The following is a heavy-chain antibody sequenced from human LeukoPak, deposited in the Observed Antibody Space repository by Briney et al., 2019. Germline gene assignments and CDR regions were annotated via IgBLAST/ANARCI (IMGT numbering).Heavy chain of an antibody. CDR2: TNPNSGGT. V-gene: IGHV1-2*02. J-gene: IGHJ5*02. CDR3: ARDHPDFWSGYYNWFDP. Sequence: GASVKVSCKASGYTFTGYYMHWVRQAPGQGLEWMGWTNPNSGGTNYAQKFQGRVTMTRDTSISTAYMELSRLRSDDTAVYYCARDHPDFWSGYYNWFDPWGQGTLVTVSS. D-gene: IGHD3-3*01. CDR1: GYTFTGYY.